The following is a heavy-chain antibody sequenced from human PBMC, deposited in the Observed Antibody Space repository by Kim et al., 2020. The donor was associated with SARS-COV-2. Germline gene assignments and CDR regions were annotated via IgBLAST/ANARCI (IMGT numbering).Heavy chain of an antibody. CDR3: ASSRMYRGNNPSSLLGMDV. Sequence: GGSLRLSCAASGFIFSDYAMHWVRQGPGKGLEWVALTSYDGIDKYHADSVKGRFAISRDNSKNTLYLQMNNLTPEDTGMYYCASSRMYRGNNPSSLLGMDVWGQGTTVTVSS. D-gene: IGHD1-26*01. CDR2: TSYDGIDK. J-gene: IGHJ6*02. CDR1: GFIFSDYA. V-gene: IGHV3-30*09.